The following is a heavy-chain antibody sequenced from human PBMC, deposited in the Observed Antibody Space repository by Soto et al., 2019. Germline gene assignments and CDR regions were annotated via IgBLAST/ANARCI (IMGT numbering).Heavy chain of an antibody. Sequence: GGSLRLSCVGSEFSFRKYAMNWVRQAPGKGLEWVSGISGSGGSGRGFYADPVKGRFTISRDNSKNTLYLEMNSLRAEDTAVYYCAKDLDDYSSAIDFWGQGTLVTVSS. CDR2: ISGSGGSGRG. CDR1: EFSFRKYA. CDR3: AKDLDDYSSAIDF. V-gene: IGHV3-23*01. D-gene: IGHD4-4*01. J-gene: IGHJ4*02.